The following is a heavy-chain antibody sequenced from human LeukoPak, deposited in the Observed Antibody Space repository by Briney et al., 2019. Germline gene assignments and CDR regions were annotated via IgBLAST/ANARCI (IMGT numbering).Heavy chain of an antibody. CDR3: AGAPAGSLKWESPLDY. D-gene: IGHD1-26*01. CDR2: IYASGST. Sequence: SETLSLTCTVSVGSISSSNYYWSWVRQPAGKGLEWIGRIYASGSTNYNPSLKSRVTISLDTSKNQFSLKLTSVTAADTAVYYCAGAPAGSLKWESPLDYWGQGTLVTVSS. J-gene: IGHJ4*02. CDR1: VGSISSSNYY. V-gene: IGHV4-61*02.